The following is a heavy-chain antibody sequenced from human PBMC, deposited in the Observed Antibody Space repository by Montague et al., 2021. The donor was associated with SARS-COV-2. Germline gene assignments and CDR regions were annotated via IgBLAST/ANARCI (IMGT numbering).Heavy chain of an antibody. CDR2: IWYDGSNK. CDR1: GFTFSSYG. V-gene: IGHV3-33*01. Sequence: SLRLSCAASGFTFSSYGMHWVRQAPGKGLEWVAVIWYDGSNKYYADSVKGRFTISRGNSKNTLYLQMNSLRAEDTAVYYCAREGNYSTGGAFDIWGQGTMVTVSS. CDR3: AREGNYSTGGAFDI. D-gene: IGHD1-7*01. J-gene: IGHJ3*02.